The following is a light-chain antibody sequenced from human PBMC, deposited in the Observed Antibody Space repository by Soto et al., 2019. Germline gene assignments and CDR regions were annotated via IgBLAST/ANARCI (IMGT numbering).Light chain of an antibody. CDR1: SSDVGGYNS. CDR2: DVS. J-gene: IGLJ2*01. Sequence: QSVLTQPASVSGSPGQSITISCTGTSSDVGGYNSVSWYQQHPDKVPKLMIYDVSNRPSGVSNRFSGSKSGNTASLTISGLQAEDEAHYYCSSYTSSSTRVFGGGTKLTVL. CDR3: SSYTSSSTRV. V-gene: IGLV2-14*01.